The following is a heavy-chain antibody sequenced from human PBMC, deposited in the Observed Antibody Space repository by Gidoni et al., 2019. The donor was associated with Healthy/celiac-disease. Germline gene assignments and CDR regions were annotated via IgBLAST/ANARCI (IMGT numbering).Heavy chain of an antibody. V-gene: IGHV1-24*01. D-gene: IGHD3-9*01. CDR1: GYTLTELS. CDR2: FDPEDGET. Sequence: QVQLVQSGAEVKKPGASVKVSCKVSGYTLTELSMHWVRQAPGKGLEWIGGFDPEDGETIYAQKFQCRVTMTEDTSTDTAYMELSSLRSEDTAVYYCATQRTYYDILTGYRNWFDPWVQGTLVTVSS. J-gene: IGHJ5*02. CDR3: ATQRTYYDILTGYRNWFDP.